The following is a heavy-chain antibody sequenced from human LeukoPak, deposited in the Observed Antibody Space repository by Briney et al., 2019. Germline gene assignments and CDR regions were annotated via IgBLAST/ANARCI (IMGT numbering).Heavy chain of an antibody. CDR2: IYYSGST. Sequence: PSETLSLTCTVSGGSISSYYWSWVRQPPGKGLEWIAYIYYSGSTNYNPSLKSRVTISVDTSKNQFSLKLSSVTAADTAVYYRARDYGGNFDYWGQGTLVTVSS. J-gene: IGHJ4*02. CDR1: GGSISSYY. CDR3: ARDYGGNFDY. D-gene: IGHD1-14*01. V-gene: IGHV4-59*01.